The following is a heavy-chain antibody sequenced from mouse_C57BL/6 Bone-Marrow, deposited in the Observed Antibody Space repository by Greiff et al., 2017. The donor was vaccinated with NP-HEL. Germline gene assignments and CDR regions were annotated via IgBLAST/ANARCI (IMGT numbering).Heavy chain of an antibody. CDR3: ASYYYGSSYCYYAMDY. Sequence: EVQVVESGPVLVKPGASVKMSCKASGYTFTDYYMNWVKQSHGKSLEWIGVINPYNGGTSYNQKFKGKATLTVDKSSSTAYMELNSLTSEDSAVYYCASYYYGSSYCYYAMDYWGQGTSVTVSS. CDR1: GYTFTDYY. D-gene: IGHD1-1*01. CDR2: INPYNGGT. V-gene: IGHV1-19*01. J-gene: IGHJ4*01.